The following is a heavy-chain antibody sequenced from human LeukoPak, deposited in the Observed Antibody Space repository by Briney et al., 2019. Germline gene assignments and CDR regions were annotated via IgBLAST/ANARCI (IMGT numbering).Heavy chain of an antibody. CDR2: IIPILGIA. CDR1: GGTFSSYA. V-gene: IGHV1-69*04. CDR3: ARESGSIQLAQTPRTQDY. J-gene: IGHJ4*02. D-gene: IGHD5-18*01. Sequence: GASVKVSCKASGGTFSSYAISWVRQAPGQGLEWMGRIIPILGIANYAQKFQGRVTMIRDMSTSTVYMELSSLRSEDTAVYYCARESGSIQLAQTPRTQDYWGQGTLVTVSS.